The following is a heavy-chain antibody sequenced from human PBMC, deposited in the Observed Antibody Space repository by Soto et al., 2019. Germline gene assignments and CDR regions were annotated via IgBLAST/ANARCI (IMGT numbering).Heavy chain of an antibody. V-gene: IGHV3-48*03. CDR1: GFPFSRYE. Sequence: LILSCAVSGFPFSRYEMNWVRQAPGKGLEWVSYIGTSGKTIYYADSVRGRFTISRDNAKNSLYLQMNSLRAEDTPVYYCASDPAIYSGNFDYGLDVWGQGTTVTVSS. CDR3: ASDPAIYSGNFDYGLDV. D-gene: IGHD4-4*01. CDR2: IGTSGKTI. J-gene: IGHJ6*02.